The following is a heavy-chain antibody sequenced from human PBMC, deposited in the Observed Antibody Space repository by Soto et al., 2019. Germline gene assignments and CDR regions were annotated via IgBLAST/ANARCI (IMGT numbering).Heavy chain of an antibody. CDR2: ISGSGNYT. Sequence: VGSLRLSCAASGFTFSTYSMNWVRQAPGKGLEWVSSISGSGNYTHYADFLRGRFTISRDNAKTSLYLQMNSLRAEDTAVYYCAREGINNYNEYYFDSWGQGTVVTVSS. J-gene: IGHJ4*02. D-gene: IGHD4-4*01. CDR1: GFTFSTYS. CDR3: AREGINNYNEYYFDS. V-gene: IGHV3-21*01.